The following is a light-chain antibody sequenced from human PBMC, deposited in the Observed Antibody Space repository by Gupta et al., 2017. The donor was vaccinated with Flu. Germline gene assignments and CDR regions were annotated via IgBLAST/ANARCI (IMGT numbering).Light chain of an antibody. CDR1: QDISNY. Sequence: DIQMTQSPSSLSASVGDRVTITCQASQDISNYLNWYQQKPGKAPKLLIYDASKWETGVPSRFSGSGYGTDFTFTSSRRQHEDFANYYWQQDDNLHTFGGGTKVEIK. V-gene: IGKV1-33*01. CDR3: QQDDNLHT. J-gene: IGKJ4*01. CDR2: DAS.